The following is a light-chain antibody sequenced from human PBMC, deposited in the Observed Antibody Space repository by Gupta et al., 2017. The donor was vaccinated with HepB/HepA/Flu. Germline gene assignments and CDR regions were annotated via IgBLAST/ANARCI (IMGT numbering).Light chain of an antibody. CDR1: SSDVGGYNY. V-gene: IGLV2-11*01. CDR3: CSYAGTYTYVV. CDR2: DVS. J-gene: IGLJ2*01. Sequence: QSVLTQPRSVSESPGQTVTISCTGTSSDVGGYNYVSWYQQHPGKVPTLMIYDVSKRPSGVPDRFSGSKSGNTASLTISGLQAEDEADYYCCSYAGTYTYVVFGGGTKLTVL.